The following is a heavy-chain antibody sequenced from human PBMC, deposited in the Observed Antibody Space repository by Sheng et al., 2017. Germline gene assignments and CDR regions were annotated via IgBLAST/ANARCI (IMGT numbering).Heavy chain of an antibody. V-gene: IGHV1-18*01. CDR1: GYTFNNND. D-gene: IGHD6-19*01. Sequence: QVQLVQSGAEVKKPGTSVKVSCKASGYTFNNNDMSWVRQAPGQGLEWMGRINPYNGNTDYAQNLQGRVTMTTDTSTTTAYMELRSLRSDDTAVYYCVASILRSGWYIDYWGQGTQVTVSS. J-gene: IGHJ4*02. CDR2: INPYNGNT. CDR3: VASILRSGWYIDY.